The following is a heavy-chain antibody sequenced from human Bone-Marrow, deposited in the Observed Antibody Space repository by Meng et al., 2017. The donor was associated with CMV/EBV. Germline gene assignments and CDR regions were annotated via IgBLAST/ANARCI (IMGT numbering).Heavy chain of an antibody. J-gene: IGHJ4*02. Sequence: GESLKISCAASGFTFEDYAMHWVRQAPGKGLEWVSLISWDGGSTYYADSVKGRFTISRENSKNSPYLQMNSLRAEDTALYYCSKDCPPFTQVGTICIDYWGQGTLVTVSS. V-gene: IGHV3-43D*03. CDR3: SKDCPPFTQVGTICIDY. CDR1: GFTFEDYA. D-gene: IGHD2-2*01. CDR2: ISWDGGST.